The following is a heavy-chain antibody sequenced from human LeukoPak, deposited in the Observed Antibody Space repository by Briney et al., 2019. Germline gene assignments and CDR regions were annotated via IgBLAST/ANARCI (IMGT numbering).Heavy chain of an antibody. CDR3: ARHVRVGATGGYYFDY. D-gene: IGHD1-26*01. J-gene: IGHJ4*02. CDR2: IYYSGST. CDR1: GGSISSSSYY. Sequence: SETLSLTCTVSGGSISSSSYYWGWIRQPPGKGLEWIGSIYYSGSTYYNPSLKSRVTISVDTSKNQFSLKLSSVTAADTAVYYCARHVRVGATGGYYFDYWGQGTLVTVSS. V-gene: IGHV4-39*01.